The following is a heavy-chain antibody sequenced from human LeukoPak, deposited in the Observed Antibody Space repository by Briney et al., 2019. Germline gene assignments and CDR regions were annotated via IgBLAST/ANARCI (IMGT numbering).Heavy chain of an antibody. Sequence: SQTLSLTCAVSGGSVPSNSAAWHWTRQSPSRGLEWLGKTYYRSKWYNDYAVSAKSRIPLNPAPSQNQFSLQLNSVTPEDTAVYYCARSRPLGYSSSWFDYWGQGTLVTVSS. J-gene: IGHJ5*01. D-gene: IGHD6-13*01. CDR2: TYYRSKWYN. CDR1: GGSVPSNSAA. V-gene: IGHV6-1*01. CDR3: ARSRPLGYSSSWFDY.